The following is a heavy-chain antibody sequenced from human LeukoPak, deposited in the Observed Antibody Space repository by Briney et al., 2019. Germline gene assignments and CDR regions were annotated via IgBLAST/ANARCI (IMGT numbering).Heavy chain of an antibody. D-gene: IGHD3-16*01. CDR3: ARDNDSRGPPHFDY. J-gene: IGHJ4*02. V-gene: IGHV1-3*03. CDR2: INGGNGNT. CDR1: GYTFSSYA. Sequence: ASVKVSCKSSGYTFSSYAIHWVRQAPGQRLEWMGWINGGNGNTKYSQEFQGRVTFTRDTSASTAYMELSSLRYEDMAVYYCARDNDSRGPPHFDYWGQGTLVTVSS.